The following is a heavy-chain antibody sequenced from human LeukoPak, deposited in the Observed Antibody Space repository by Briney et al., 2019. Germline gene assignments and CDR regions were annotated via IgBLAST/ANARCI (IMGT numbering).Heavy chain of an antibody. CDR3: ASVISGRGAFDI. Sequence: PSQTLSLTCTVSGGSISSGSYYWSWIRQPPGKGLEWIGYIYYSGSTNYNPSLKSRVTISVDTSKNQFSLKLSSVTAADTAVYYCASVISGRGAFDIWGQGTMVTVSS. J-gene: IGHJ3*02. V-gene: IGHV4-61*01. D-gene: IGHD1-14*01. CDR2: IYYSGST. CDR1: GGSISSGSYY.